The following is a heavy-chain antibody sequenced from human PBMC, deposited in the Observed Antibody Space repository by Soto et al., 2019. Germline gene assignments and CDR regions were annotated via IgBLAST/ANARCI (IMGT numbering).Heavy chain of an antibody. J-gene: IGHJ3*02. CDR1: GFTFRDYG. D-gene: IGHD2-15*01. CDR2: ISGAGANT. Sequence: EVQLLESGGGLVQRGGSLRLSCAASGFTFRDYGMSWVRQAPGKGLEWVSGISGAGANTYYADSVQGRFTVSRDTSKNTVYLQMNSLRAEDTAVYFCAKDRDVVVVIDATGTGAFDIWGQGTMVTVSS. V-gene: IGHV3-23*01. CDR3: AKDRDVVVVIDATGTGAFDI.